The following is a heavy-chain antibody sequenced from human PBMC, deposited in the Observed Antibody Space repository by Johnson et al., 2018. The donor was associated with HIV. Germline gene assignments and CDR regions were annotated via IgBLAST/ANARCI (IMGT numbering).Heavy chain of an antibody. CDR1: GFTFSSYW. V-gene: IGHV3-7*01. CDR3: APIAAAAFDI. D-gene: IGHD6-6*01. CDR2: IKQDGSEK. Sequence: VQLVESGGGLVQPGGSLRLSCAASGFTFSSYWMSWVRQAPGKGLEWVANIKQDGSEKYYVDSVKGRFTISRDNSKNTLYLQMNSLRAEDTAVYYCAPIAAAAFDIWGQGTMVTVSS. J-gene: IGHJ3*02.